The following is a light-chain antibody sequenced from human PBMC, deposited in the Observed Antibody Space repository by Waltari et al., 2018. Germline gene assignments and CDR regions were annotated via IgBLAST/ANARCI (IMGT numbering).Light chain of an antibody. CDR1: RSPVGNYKL. Sequence: QSALTQPASASGSPGQSITISCTGNRSPVGNYKLVSWYQQHPGKAPKLMLYDVRKRPSGVSDRFSGSKSGDMASLTISGLQPEDEAEYFCSSYAGSSKVVFGGGTKVTVL. V-gene: IGLV2-23*02. J-gene: IGLJ2*01. CDR3: SSYAGSSKVV. CDR2: DVR.